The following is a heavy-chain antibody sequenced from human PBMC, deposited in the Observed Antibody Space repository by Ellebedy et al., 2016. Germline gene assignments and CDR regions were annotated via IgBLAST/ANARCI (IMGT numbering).Heavy chain of an antibody. D-gene: IGHD4-17*01. CDR2: ISPGSDIT. V-gene: IGHV3-23*01. CDR3: RQGHYADL. J-gene: IGHJ4*02. CDR1: GLNFNTFF. Sequence: GESLKISCTASGLNFNTFFMTWVRQAPGKGLEWVSTISPGSDITRLADSVKGRFTISRDNFKNSVYLRMNSLRVEDTAVYCCRQGHYADLWGQGTLVTVSS.